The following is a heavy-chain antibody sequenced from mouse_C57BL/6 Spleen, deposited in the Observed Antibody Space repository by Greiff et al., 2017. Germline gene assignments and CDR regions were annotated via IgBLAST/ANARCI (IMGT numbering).Heavy chain of an antibody. Sequence: EVLLVESGGGLVKPGASLKLSCAASGFTFSDYGMHWVRQAPEKGLEWVAYISSGSSTIYYADTVKGRFTISRDNAKNTQFLQMTSLRSEDTAMYYCEGRLCYFDYWGQGTTLTVSS. CDR3: EGRLCYFDY. J-gene: IGHJ2*01. V-gene: IGHV5-17*01. CDR1: GFTFSDYG. CDR2: ISSGSSTI.